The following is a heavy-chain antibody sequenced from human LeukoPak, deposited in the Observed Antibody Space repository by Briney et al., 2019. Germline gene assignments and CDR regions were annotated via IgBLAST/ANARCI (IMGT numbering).Heavy chain of an antibody. Sequence: GSLRLSCAASGFTFSSYSMNWVRQPPGKGLEWIANIYYNGNTYYNPSLRSRVTISIDMSKNQFSLKLSSVTATDTAVYYCARGLRGYSYGYYGYYYYMDVWGKGTTVTVSS. CDR3: ARGLRGYSYGYYGYYYYMDV. J-gene: IGHJ6*03. CDR2: IYYNGNT. CDR1: GFTFSSYS. D-gene: IGHD5-18*01. V-gene: IGHV4-59*04.